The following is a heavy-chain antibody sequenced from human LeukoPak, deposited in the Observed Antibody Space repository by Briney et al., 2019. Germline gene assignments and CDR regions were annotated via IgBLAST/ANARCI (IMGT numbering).Heavy chain of an antibody. CDR1: GFTFSDYS. D-gene: IGHD2-2*01. Sequence: GGSLRLSRAASGFTFSDYSMSWIRQAPGKGREGVSYISSSGGNIRYADSVEGRFTISRDNAKNSLYLQMNSLRAEDTAVYYCARDCTSTSCLLGGRDYWGQGTLVTVSS. J-gene: IGHJ4*02. V-gene: IGHV3-11*01. CDR3: ARDCTSTSCLLGGRDY. CDR2: ISSSGGNI.